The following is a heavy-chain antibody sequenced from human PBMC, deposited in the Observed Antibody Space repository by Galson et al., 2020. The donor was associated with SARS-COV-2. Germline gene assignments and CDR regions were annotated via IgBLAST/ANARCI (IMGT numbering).Heavy chain of an antibody. CDR2: ISGSGSYI. CDR3: AKEAGDRYFDS. V-gene: IGHV3-21*06. J-gene: IGHJ4*02. CDR1: GFTLSTYS. D-gene: IGHD6-19*01. Sequence: GGPLRLSCAASGFTLSTYSLTWVRQAPGKGLEWHSSISGSGSYISYADSVKGRFTISRDNADNSLFLQMTSLRAEDTGVYYCAKEAGDRYFDSWGQGTLVTVSS.